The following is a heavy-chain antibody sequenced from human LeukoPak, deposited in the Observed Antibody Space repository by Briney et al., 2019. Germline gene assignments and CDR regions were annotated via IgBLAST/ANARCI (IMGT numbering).Heavy chain of an antibody. V-gene: IGHV3-23*01. D-gene: IGHD3-10*01. Sequence: PGGSLRLSCAASGFTFSSYAMSWVRQAPRKGLEWVSAISGSGGSTYYADSVKGRFTISRDNSKNTLYLQMNSLRAEDTAVYYCAKADSGSVLYYGSGRWNPLDYWGQGTLVTVSS. J-gene: IGHJ4*02. CDR1: GFTFSSYA. CDR3: AKADSGSVLYYGSGRWNPLDY. CDR2: ISGSGGST.